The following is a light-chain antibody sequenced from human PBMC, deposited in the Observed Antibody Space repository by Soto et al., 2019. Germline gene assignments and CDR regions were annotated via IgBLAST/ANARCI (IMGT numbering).Light chain of an antibody. CDR2: DAS. J-gene: IGKJ1*01. CDR1: ESISSG. CDR3: QQYETFSGT. V-gene: IGKV1-5*01. Sequence: DIQMTQSPSTLSASVGDRVTITCRDSESISSGLAWYQQKPGKAPKLLIYDASALPRGVPSRFSGSGSGTKFTLTIASLQPDDFATYYCQQYETFSGTFGPGTKVDI.